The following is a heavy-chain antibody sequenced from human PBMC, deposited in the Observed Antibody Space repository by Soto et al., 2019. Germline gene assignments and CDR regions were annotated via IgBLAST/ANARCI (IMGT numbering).Heavy chain of an antibody. CDR3: ARGKDCSGGSCYWPLDAFDI. Sequence: PSETLSLTCTVSGGSISSSRYYWGWIRQPPGKGLEWIGEINHSGSTNYSPSLKSRVTISVDTSKNQFSLKLSSVTAADTAVYYCARGKDCSGGSCYWPLDAFDIWGQGTMVTVSS. CDR1: GGSISSSRYY. CDR2: INHSGST. D-gene: IGHD2-15*01. V-gene: IGHV4-39*07. J-gene: IGHJ3*02.